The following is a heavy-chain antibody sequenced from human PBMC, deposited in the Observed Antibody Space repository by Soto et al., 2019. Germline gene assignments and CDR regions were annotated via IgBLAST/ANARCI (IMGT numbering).Heavy chain of an antibody. CDR3: ACVFSGGISYGSYYYGMDV. J-gene: IGHJ6*02. CDR1: GGSISSSTYY. V-gene: IGHV4-39*01. Sequence: PSETLSLTCTVSGGSISSSTYYWGWMRQPPGKGLEWIASFFIGGNTYYNPSLKSRVTISVDTSKNQFSLKLSSVTAADTAVYYCACVFSGGISYGSYYYGMDVWGQGTTVTVSS. CDR2: FFIGGNT. D-gene: IGHD5-18*01.